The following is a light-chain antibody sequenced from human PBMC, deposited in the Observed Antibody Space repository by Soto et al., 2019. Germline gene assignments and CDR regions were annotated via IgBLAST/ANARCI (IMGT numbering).Light chain of an antibody. V-gene: IGKV1-12*01. J-gene: IGKJ5*01. CDR1: QGISRW. Sequence: DIQMTQSPSFVSASVGDRVTITCRASQGISRWLAWYQQRPGKAPELLIYGASSFQSGVPSRFSCSGSGTDFTLTISSLQPEDFATYYCQQANSCPLTFGQGTLLEIK. CDR3: QQANSCPLT. CDR2: GAS.